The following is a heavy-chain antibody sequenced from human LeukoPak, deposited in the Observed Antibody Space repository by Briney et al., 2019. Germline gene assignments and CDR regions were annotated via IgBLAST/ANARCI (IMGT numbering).Heavy chain of an antibody. V-gene: IGHV3-30*02. D-gene: IGHD5-18*01. CDR3: AKGYGESHFDS. CDR1: VFTFRSFG. J-gene: IGHJ4*02. CDR2: IRFDGSNQ. Sequence: GGSLRLSCAASVFTFRSFGMHFVRQAPGKGLEWGAFIRFDGSNQYYTDSVKGRFTISRDNSNNTLFLQMNNLRGDDTAVYLCAKGYGESHFDSWGQGTLVTVSS.